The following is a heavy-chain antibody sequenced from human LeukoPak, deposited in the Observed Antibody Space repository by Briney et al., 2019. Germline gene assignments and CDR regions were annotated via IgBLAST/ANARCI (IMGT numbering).Heavy chain of an antibody. D-gene: IGHD3-9*01. Sequence: AASVKVSCKASGGTFSRHTISWVRQAPGQGLEWMGGIIPIFGTANYAQKFQGRVTITTDESTSTAYMELSSLRSEDTAVYYCARNYFTGYPNWFDPWGQGTLVIVSS. CDR2: IIPIFGTA. V-gene: IGHV1-69*05. CDR3: ARNYFTGYPNWFDP. CDR1: GGTFSRHT. J-gene: IGHJ5*02.